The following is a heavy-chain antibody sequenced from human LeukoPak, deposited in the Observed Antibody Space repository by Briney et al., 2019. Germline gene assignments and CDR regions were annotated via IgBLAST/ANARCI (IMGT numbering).Heavy chain of an antibody. CDR2: IYYSGST. V-gene: IGHV4-39*07. CDR3: ASQAGHYGSGSSYLSWDYYYYMDV. J-gene: IGHJ6*03. CDR1: GGSISSSSYY. D-gene: IGHD3-10*01. Sequence: SETLSLTCTVSGGSISSSSYYWGWIRQPPGKGLEWIGSIYYSGSTYYNPSLKSRVTISVDTSKNQFSLKLSSVTAADTAVYYCASQAGHYGSGSSYLSWDYYYYMDVWGKGTTVTVSS.